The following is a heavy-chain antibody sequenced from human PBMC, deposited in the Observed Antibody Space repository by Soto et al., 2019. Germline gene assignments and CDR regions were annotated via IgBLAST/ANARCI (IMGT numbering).Heavy chain of an antibody. D-gene: IGHD3-10*01. CDR2: INHSGST. J-gene: IGHJ5*02. CDR3: ARVNYYGSGNYDESWFDP. Sequence: PSETLSLTCAVYGGSFSGYYWTWIRQPPGTGLEWIGEINHSGSTNYNPSLKSRVTISVDTSKNQFSLKLTSVTAADTAVYYCARVNYYGSGNYDESWFDPWGQGTLVTVSS. V-gene: IGHV4-34*01. CDR1: GGSFSGYY.